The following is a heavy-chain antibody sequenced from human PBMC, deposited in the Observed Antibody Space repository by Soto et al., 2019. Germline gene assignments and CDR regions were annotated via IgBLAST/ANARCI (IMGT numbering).Heavy chain of an antibody. V-gene: IGHV4-4*02. CDR3: ARGRTGSYFFSHPLDY. D-gene: IGHD1-26*01. J-gene: IGHJ4*02. Sequence: SETLSLTCAVSGGSISSSNRWSWVRQPPGKGLEWIGEINHSGSTNYNPSLKSRVTISVDTSKNQFSLKLSSVTAADTAVYYCARGRTGSYFFSHPLDYWGQGTLVTVSS. CDR1: GGSISSSNR. CDR2: INHSGST.